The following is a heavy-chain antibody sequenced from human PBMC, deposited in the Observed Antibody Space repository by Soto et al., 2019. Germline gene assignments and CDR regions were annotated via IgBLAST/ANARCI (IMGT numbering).Heavy chain of an antibody. CDR1: GFTFSSYA. CDR2: ISYDGSNK. Sequence: QVQLVESGGGVVQPGRSLRLSCAASGFTFSSYAMNWVRQAPGKGLEWVALISYDGSNKYYADSVKGRFTISRDSSKNTLYLQMNSLRAADTAVYFCARSATGRITMVRGRYYFDYWGQGTLVTVSS. D-gene: IGHD3-10*01. J-gene: IGHJ4*02. CDR3: ARSATGRITMVRGRYYFDY. V-gene: IGHV3-30-3*01.